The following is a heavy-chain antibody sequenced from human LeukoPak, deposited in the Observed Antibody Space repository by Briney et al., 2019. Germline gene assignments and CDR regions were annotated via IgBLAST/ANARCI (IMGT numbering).Heavy chain of an antibody. CDR1: GGTFSSYA. V-gene: IGHV1-69*13. D-gene: IGHD2-15*01. CDR3: ARVYCSGGSYYYYYYYMDV. Sequence: SVKVSCKASGGTFSSYAISWVRQAPGQGLEWMGGIIPIFGTANYAQKFQGRVTITADESTSTAYMELRSLRSDDTAVYYCARVYCSGGSYYYYYYYMDVWGKGTTVTISS. J-gene: IGHJ6*03. CDR2: IIPIFGTA.